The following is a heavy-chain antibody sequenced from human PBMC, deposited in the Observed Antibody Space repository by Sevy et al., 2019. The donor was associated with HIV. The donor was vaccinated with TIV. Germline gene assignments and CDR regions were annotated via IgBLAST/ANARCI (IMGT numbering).Heavy chain of an antibody. CDR2: IYHSGST. D-gene: IGHD6-13*01. J-gene: IGHJ1*01. V-gene: IGHV4-38-2*01. Sequence: SETLSLTCAVSGYSISSGYYWGWIRQPPGKGLEWIGSIYHSGSTYYNPSLKSRVTISVDTSKNQFSLKLSSVTAADTAVYYCARAGLTAGLYFQHWGQGTLVTVSS. CDR1: GYSISSGYY. CDR3: ARAGLTAGLYFQH.